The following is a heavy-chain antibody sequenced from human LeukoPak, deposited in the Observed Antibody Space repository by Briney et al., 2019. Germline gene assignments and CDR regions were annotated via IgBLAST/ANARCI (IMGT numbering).Heavy chain of an antibody. D-gene: IGHD3-9*01. CDR2: ISSSSSTI. CDR1: GFTFSTYS. V-gene: IGHV3-48*01. J-gene: IGHJ6*02. Sequence: GGSLILSCEASGFTFSTYSMNWVRQAPGKGLEWVSYISSSSSTIYYADSVKGRFTISRDNAKNSLYLQMNSLRAEDTAVYYCARVSFEGMDVWGQGTTVTVSS. CDR3: ARVSFEGMDV.